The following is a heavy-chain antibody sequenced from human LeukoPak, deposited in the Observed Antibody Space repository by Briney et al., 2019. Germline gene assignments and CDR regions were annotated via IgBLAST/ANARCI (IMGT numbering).Heavy chain of an antibody. D-gene: IGHD1-14*01. CDR1: GDSISSGGYY. CDR3: ARRGAGGIDFDY. Sequence: KSSETLSLTCTVSGDSISSGGYYWSWIRQHPGKGLEWIGYIHYSGSTFYSPSLKSRLIISADTSKNQFSLKLRSVTAADTAVYYCARRGAGGIDFDYWGQGTLVTVSS. V-gene: IGHV4-31*03. J-gene: IGHJ4*02. CDR2: IHYSGST.